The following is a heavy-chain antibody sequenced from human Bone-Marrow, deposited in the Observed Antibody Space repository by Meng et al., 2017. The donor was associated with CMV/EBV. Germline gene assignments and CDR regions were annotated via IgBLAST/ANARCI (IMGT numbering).Heavy chain of an antibody. D-gene: IGHD3-10*01. J-gene: IGHJ4*02. Sequence: GESLKISCAASVFTFSSYAMSWVRQAPGKGLEWVAAIYIGSSIIIYGDSVKGQFSISRDDSKNTLYLQMSSLTAEDTAVYYCAKSYFGSGNYYNCPGYFDYWGQGTLVTVSS. CDR2: IYIGSSII. CDR1: VFTFSSYA. CDR3: AKSYFGSGNYYNCPGYFDY. V-gene: IGHV3-23*03.